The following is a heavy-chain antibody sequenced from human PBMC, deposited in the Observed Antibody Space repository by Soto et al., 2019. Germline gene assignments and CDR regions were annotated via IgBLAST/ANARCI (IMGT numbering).Heavy chain of an antibody. J-gene: IGHJ4*02. Sequence: CRHTGVSHPKTLTLTCTLSSFALCPCGVGSDWIRQPPGKALEWLALIYWNDAKGDSPSLKRRVTITKDTSNNQVVLTMTNMHPLDTATYCCAHVTNSSLAYWGQGARPTVAT. CDR3: AHVTNSSLAY. CDR1: SFALCPCGVG. V-gene: IGHV2-5*01. D-gene: IGHD6-6*01. CDR2: IYWNDAK.